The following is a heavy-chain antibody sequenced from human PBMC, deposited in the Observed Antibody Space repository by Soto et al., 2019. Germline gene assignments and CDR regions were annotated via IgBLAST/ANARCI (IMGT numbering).Heavy chain of an antibody. Sequence: PSETLSLTCAVYAGSFSHYYWNWIRQSPGKGLEWIGEIHHSGRTNYNPSLKSRVSISADTSKTQFSLNLTSVTAADTAVYYCARGECSSNYCFTRWALDIWGQGTVVTVSS. CDR1: AGSFSHYY. D-gene: IGHD2-2*01. CDR2: IHHSGRT. CDR3: ARGECSSNYCFTRWALDI. V-gene: IGHV4-34*01. J-gene: IGHJ3*02.